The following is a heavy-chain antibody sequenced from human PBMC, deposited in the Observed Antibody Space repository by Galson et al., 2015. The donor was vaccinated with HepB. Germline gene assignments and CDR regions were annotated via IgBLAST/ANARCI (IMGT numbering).Heavy chain of an antibody. J-gene: IGHJ4*02. CDR2: LKSKGSGGTA. D-gene: IGHD3-3*01. CDR3: TTHHDFWGGPNY. Sequence: SLRLSCAGSGFTFRDAWMSWFRQAPGKGLEWLGRLKSKGSGGTADYAAPVKGRFVISRDDSRNTLYLQMNSLTTEDTAVYYCTTHHDFWGGPNYWGQGALLTVSS. CDR1: GFTFRDAW. V-gene: IGHV3-15*01.